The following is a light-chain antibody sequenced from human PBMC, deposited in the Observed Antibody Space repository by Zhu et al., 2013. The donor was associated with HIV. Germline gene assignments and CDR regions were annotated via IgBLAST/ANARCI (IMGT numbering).Light chain of an antibody. Sequence: DIVLTQSPGTLSLSPGEGATLSCRASRSVGSTFLAWYQQKPGQAPRLLIYGASIRATGIPARFSGTGSGTNFTLTISSLEPEDFAVYYCQQRSKWPPLTFGGGTKVEIK. CDR2: GAS. J-gene: IGKJ4*01. CDR1: RSVGSTF. CDR3: QQRSKWPPLT. V-gene: IGKV3D-20*02.